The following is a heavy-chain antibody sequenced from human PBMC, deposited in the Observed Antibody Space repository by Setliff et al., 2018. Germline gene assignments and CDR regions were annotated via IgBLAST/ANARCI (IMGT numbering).Heavy chain of an antibody. CDR3: AKNGFGVVALGVNNWFDP. J-gene: IGHJ5*02. Sequence: PGGSLRLSCAASGFTFSNYAMTWVRQAPGKGLEWVSAITVSGNTHYADSVKGRFTISRDNSKNTLSLQMNSLRAEDTAVYYCAKNGFGVVALGVNNWFDPWGQGTLVTVSS. CDR2: ITVSGNT. CDR1: GFTFSNYA. D-gene: IGHD3-10*01. V-gene: IGHV3-23*01.